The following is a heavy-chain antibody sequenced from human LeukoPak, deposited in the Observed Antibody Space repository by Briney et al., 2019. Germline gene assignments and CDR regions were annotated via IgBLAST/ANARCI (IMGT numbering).Heavy chain of an antibody. Sequence: PGGSLRLSCAASGFTFSTYWMSWVRQAPGKGLEWVANIRQDGSEKYYVDSVKGRFTISRDNAKNSLFLQMNSLRAEDTVVYYCARDGGSRISDCWGQGTLVTVSS. V-gene: IGHV3-7*01. CDR3: ARDGGSRISDC. D-gene: IGHD2-15*01. CDR2: IRQDGSEK. J-gene: IGHJ4*02. CDR1: GFTFSTYW.